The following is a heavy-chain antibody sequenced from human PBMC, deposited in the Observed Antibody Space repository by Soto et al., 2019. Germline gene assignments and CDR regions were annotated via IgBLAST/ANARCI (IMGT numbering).Heavy chain of an antibody. CDR2: INAGNGNT. D-gene: IGHD2-2*02. CDR1: GYAFSGCA. V-gene: IGHV1-3*01. J-gene: IGHJ4*02. Sequence: ASVKVSGRAAGYAFSGCAVHWVRQAPGQRLEWMGWINAGNGNTKYSQKFQGRVTITRDTSASTAYMEMSSLRSEDTAVYYCADADLKYPYYFHYWGQGTLVTLSS. CDR3: ADADLKYPYYFHY.